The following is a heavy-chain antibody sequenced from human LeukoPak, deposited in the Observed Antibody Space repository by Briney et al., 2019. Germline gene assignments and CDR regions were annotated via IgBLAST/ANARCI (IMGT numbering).Heavy chain of an antibody. J-gene: IGHJ4*02. CDR3: ARDFPRYVWGSYREITNY. CDR2: INPNSGGT. CDR1: GGTFSSYA. V-gene: IGHV1-2*02. Sequence: ASVKVSCKASGGTFSSYAISWVRQAPGQGLEWMGRINPNSGGTNYAQKFQGRVTMTRDTSISTAYMELSRLRSDDTAVYYCARDFPRYVWGSYREITNYWGQGTLVTVSS. D-gene: IGHD3-16*02.